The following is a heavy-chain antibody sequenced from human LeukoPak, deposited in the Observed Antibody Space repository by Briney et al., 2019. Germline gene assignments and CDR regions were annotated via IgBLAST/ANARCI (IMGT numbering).Heavy chain of an antibody. CDR2: IYHSGST. CDR3: ASLQYYGGNY. J-gene: IGHJ4*02. Sequence: KASETLSLTCTVPGGSISSSSYYWGWIRQPPGKGLEWIGSIYHSGSTYYNPSLKSRVTISVDTSKNQFSLKLSSVTAADTAVYYCASLQYYGGNYWGQGTLVTVSS. CDR1: GGSISSSSYY. D-gene: IGHD4-23*01. V-gene: IGHV4-39*07.